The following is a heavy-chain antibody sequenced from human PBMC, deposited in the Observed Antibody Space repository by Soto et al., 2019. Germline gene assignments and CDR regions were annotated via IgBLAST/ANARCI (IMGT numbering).Heavy chain of an antibody. Sequence: QVQLVESGGGVVQPGRSLRLSCAASGFTFSSYGMHWVRQAPGKGLEWVAVISDDGSNKYYADSVKGRFTISRDNSKNTLYLQMNSLRAEDTAVYYCAPGGVLGFQHWGQGTLVTVSS. CDR3: APGGVLGFQH. CDR2: ISDDGSNK. J-gene: IGHJ1*01. CDR1: GFTFSSYG. V-gene: IGHV3-30*03. D-gene: IGHD3-16*01.